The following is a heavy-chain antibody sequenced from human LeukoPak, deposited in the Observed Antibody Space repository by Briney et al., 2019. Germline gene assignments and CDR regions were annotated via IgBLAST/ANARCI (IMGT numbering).Heavy chain of an antibody. Sequence: GGSLRLSCVASGFTFDDYAMSWVRQAPGKGLEGVSGINWNGASTTYGDSVKGRFTVSRDNAKNSLYLQMKILRAEDTAFYYFGRVNGYRKGDFDYWGKGPLVVVS. CDR2: INWNGAST. J-gene: IGHJ4*02. CDR1: GFTFDDYA. V-gene: IGHV3-20*04. D-gene: IGHD5-24*01. CDR3: GRVNGYRKGDFDY.